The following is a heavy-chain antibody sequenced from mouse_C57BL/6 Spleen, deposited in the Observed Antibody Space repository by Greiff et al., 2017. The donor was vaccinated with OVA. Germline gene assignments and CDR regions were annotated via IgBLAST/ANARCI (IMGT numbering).Heavy chain of an antibody. CDR1: GYTFTNYW. CDR3: ARSPHYYGSSYDWYFDV. J-gene: IGHJ1*03. D-gene: IGHD1-1*01. CDR2: IYPGGGYT. Sequence: QVQLQQSGAELVRPGTSVKMSCKASGYTFTNYWIGWAKQRPGHGLEWIGDIYPGGGYTNYNEKFKGKATLTADKSSSTAYMQFSSLTSEDSAIYYCARSPHYYGSSYDWYFDVWGTGTTVTVSS. V-gene: IGHV1-63*01.